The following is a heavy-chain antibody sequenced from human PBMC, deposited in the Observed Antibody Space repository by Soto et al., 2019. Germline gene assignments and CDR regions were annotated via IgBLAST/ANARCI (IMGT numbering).Heavy chain of an antibody. V-gene: IGHV4-59*01. Sequence: SETLSLTCTVSGGSISSYYWSWIRQPPGKGLEWIGYIYYSGSTNYNPSLKSRVTISVDTSKNQFSLKLSSVTAADTAVYYCARDLGGLAARVFDYWGQGTLVTVSS. CDR1: GGSISSYY. CDR3: ARDLGGLAARVFDY. J-gene: IGHJ4*02. CDR2: IYYSGST. D-gene: IGHD6-6*01.